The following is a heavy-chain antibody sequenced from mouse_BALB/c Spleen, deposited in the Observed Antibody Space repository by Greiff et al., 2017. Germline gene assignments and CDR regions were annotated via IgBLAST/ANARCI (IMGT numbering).Heavy chain of an antibody. V-gene: IGHV1-53*01. J-gene: IGHJ3*01. Sequence: QVQLQQPGAELVKPGASVKLSCKASGYTFTSYYMYWVKQRPGQGLEWIGGINPSNGGTNFNEKFQGKATITADTSSNTAYLQLSSLTSEDTAVYYCASTMITTGFAYWGQGTLVTVSA. CDR3: ASTMITTGFAY. D-gene: IGHD2-4*01. CDR2: INPSNGGT. CDR1: GYTFTSYY.